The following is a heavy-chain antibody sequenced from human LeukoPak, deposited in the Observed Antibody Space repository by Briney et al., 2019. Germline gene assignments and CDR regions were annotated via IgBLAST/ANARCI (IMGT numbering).Heavy chain of an antibody. Sequence: QPGGSLRLSCAASGVTFSTYWMHWVRQAPRKGLGWVSRINSEGSKTTYADAVKGRFTISRDNAKNTLYLQMNSLRTEDTAVYYCARPETQYSSGLDGFDIWGQGTMVTVSS. CDR2: INSEGSKT. J-gene: IGHJ3*02. CDR3: ARPETQYSSGLDGFDI. CDR1: GVTFSTYW. D-gene: IGHD6-19*01. V-gene: IGHV3-74*01.